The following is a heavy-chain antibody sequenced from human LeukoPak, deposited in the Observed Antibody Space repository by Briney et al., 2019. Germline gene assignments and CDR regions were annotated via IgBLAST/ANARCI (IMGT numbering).Heavy chain of an antibody. CDR2: ISSSSSYI. Sequence: GGSLRLSCAASGFTFSSSSMNWVRQAPGKGLEWVSSISSSSSYIYYADSVKGRFTISRDNAKNSLYLQMNSLRAEDTAVYYCARVKPRLGRLLGRDTTYYYFYHMDVWGNGTTVTVSS. CDR1: GFTFSSSS. D-gene: IGHD5-18*01. V-gene: IGHV3-21*01. CDR3: ARVKPRLGRLLGRDTTYYYFYHMDV. J-gene: IGHJ6*03.